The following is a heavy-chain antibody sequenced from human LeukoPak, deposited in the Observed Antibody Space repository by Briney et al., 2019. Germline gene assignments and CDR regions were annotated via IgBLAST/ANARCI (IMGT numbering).Heavy chain of an antibody. J-gene: IGHJ1*01. CDR3: AKDKIRGSSGWHRRTPGFQH. CDR2: ISGDGGST. Sequence: PGGSLRLSCAASGFTFDDYAMHWVRQAPGKGLEWVSLISGDGGSTYYADSVKGRFTISRDNSKNSLYLQMNSLRTEDTALYYCAKDKIRGSSGWHRRTPGFQHWGQGTLVTVSS. V-gene: IGHV3-43*02. D-gene: IGHD6-19*01. CDR1: GFTFDDYA.